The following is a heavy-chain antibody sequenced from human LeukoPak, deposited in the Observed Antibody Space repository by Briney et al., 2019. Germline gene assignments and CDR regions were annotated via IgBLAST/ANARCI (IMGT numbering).Heavy chain of an antibody. Sequence: SETLSLTCAVSGYSISSGYYWGWIRQPPGKGLEWIGSIYHSGSTYYNPSLKSRVTISVDTSKNQFSLKLSSVTAADTAVYYCVRHRSGIWGQGTMVTVSS. CDR2: IYHSGST. CDR3: VRHRSGI. J-gene: IGHJ3*02. V-gene: IGHV4-38-2*01. D-gene: IGHD6-19*01. CDR1: GYSISSGYY.